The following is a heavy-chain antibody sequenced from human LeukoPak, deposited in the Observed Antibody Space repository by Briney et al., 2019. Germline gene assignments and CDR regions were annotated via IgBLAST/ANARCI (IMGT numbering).Heavy chain of an antibody. CDR1: GFTFSSYG. CDR3: AKDGDYDSSGYYYYGMDV. D-gene: IGHD3-22*01. J-gene: IGHJ6*02. Sequence: SGGSLRLSCAASGFTFSSYGMHWVRQAPGKGLEWVAVISYDGSNKYYADSVKGRFTISRDNSRNTLYLQMNSLRAEDTAVYYCAKDGDYDSSGYYYYGMDVWGQGTTVTVSS. CDR2: ISYDGSNK. V-gene: IGHV3-30*18.